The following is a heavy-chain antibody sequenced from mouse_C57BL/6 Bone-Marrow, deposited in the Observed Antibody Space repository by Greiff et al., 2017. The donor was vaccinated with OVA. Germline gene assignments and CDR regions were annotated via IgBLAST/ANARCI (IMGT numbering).Heavy chain of an antibody. V-gene: IGHV1-64*01. CDR2: IHPNSGST. D-gene: IGHD2-10*01. Sequence: QVQLQQSGAELVKPGASVKLSCKASGYTFTSYWMHWVKQRPGQGLEWIGMIHPNSGSTNYNEKFKSKATLTVDKSSSTAYMQLSSLTSEDSAVYYCARGLLHYAMDYWGQGTSVTVSS. CDR3: ARGLLHYAMDY. J-gene: IGHJ4*01. CDR1: GYTFTSYW.